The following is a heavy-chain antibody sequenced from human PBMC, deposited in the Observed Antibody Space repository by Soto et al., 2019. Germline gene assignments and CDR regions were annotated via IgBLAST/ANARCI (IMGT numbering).Heavy chain of an antibody. CDR2: IWYDGSNK. D-gene: IGHD6-13*01. Sequence: GGSLRLSCAASGFTFSSYGMHWVRQAPGKGLEWVAVIWYDGSNKYYADSVKGRFTISRDNSKNTLYLQMSSLRAEDTAVYYCARTQMAAAAGTVYYYYGMDVWGQGTTVTVSS. CDR3: ARTQMAAAAGTVYYYYGMDV. J-gene: IGHJ6*02. CDR1: GFTFSSYG. V-gene: IGHV3-33*01.